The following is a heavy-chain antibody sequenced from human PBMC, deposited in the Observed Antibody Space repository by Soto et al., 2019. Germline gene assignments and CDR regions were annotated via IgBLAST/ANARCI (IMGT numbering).Heavy chain of an antibody. CDR3: ARSPFAGSDAFDI. D-gene: IGHD1-1*01. V-gene: IGHV1-45*02. J-gene: IGHJ3*02. CDR1: GYTFTFRY. Sequence: SVKVSCKASGYTFTFRYLHLVRQAPGQALEXMGXXTPFXSXTXXAXXXQDRVTITRDRSVSTAYMEMSNLRSDDTAMYYCARSPFAGSDAFDIWGQGTMVTVSS. CDR2: XTPFXSXT.